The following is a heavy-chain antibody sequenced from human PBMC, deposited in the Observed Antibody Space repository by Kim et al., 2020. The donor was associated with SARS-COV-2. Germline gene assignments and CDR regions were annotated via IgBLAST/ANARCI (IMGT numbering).Heavy chain of an antibody. J-gene: IGHJ4*02. CDR2: IDTDGSYT. CDR1: GFSFSSYL. CDR3: AGATPRGPNDF. D-gene: IGHD2-15*01. Sequence: GGSLRLSCAASGFSFSSYLLHWVRQAPGKGLVWVSLIDTDGSYTNYADSVKGRFTISRDNAKNTLYLQLNSLRAEDTAVYYCAGATPRGPNDFWGQGTLVTVSS. V-gene: IGHV3-74*01.